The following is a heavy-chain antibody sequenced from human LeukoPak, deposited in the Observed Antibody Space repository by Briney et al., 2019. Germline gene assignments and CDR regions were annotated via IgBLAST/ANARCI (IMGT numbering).Heavy chain of an antibody. CDR2: ISSSSYI. J-gene: IGHJ4*02. V-gene: IGHV3-21*01. Sequence: PGGSLRLSCAASGFTFSSYSMNWVRQAPGKGLEWVSSISSSSYIYYADSVKGRFTISRDNAKNSLYLQMNSLRAEDTAVYYCARDFHSAPGPFDYRGQGTLVTVSS. CDR3: ARDFHSAPGPFDY. D-gene: IGHD6-6*01. CDR1: GFTFSSYS.